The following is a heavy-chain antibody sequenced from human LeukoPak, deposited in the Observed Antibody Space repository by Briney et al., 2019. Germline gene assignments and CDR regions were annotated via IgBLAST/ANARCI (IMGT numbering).Heavy chain of an antibody. D-gene: IGHD2-21*02. CDR2: IYPGDSDT. CDR1: GYSFTSYW. CDR3: ARRALAYCGGDCSGAFDI. Sequence: GESLKISCKGSGYSFTSYWIGWVRQMPGKGLEWMGIIYPGDSDTRYSPSFQGQVTISADKSISTAYLQWSSLKASDTAMYYCARRALAYCGGDCSGAFDIWGQGTMVTVSS. J-gene: IGHJ3*02. V-gene: IGHV5-51*01.